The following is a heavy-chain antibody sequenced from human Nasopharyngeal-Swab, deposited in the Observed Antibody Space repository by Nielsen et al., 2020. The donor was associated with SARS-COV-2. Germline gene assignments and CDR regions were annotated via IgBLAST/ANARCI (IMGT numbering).Heavy chain of an antibody. CDR3: ARPVSTTVTTTYFDY. V-gene: IGHV5-51*01. CDR1: GYSFTSYW. Sequence: GESLKISCKGSGYSFTSYWIGWVRQMPGKGLEWMGIIYPGDSDTRYSPSFQGQVTISADKSISTAYLQWSSLKASDTAMYYCARPVSTTVTTTYFDYWGQGTLVTVSS. CDR2: IYPGDSDT. J-gene: IGHJ4*02. D-gene: IGHD4-17*01.